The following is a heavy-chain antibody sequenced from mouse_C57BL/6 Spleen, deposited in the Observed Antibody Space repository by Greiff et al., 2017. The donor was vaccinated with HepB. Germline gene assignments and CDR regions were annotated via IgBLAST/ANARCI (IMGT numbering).Heavy chain of an antibody. CDR3: ARDYGSSPYAMDY. J-gene: IGHJ4*01. D-gene: IGHD1-1*01. CDR1: GYTFTSYW. V-gene: IGHV1-64*01. CDR2: IHPNSGST. Sequence: QQSGAELVKPGASVKLSCKASGYTFTSYWMHWVKQRPGQGLEWIGMIHPNSGSTNYNEKFKSKATLTVDKSSSTAYMQLSSLTSEDSAVYYCARDYGSSPYAMDYWGQGTSVTVSS.